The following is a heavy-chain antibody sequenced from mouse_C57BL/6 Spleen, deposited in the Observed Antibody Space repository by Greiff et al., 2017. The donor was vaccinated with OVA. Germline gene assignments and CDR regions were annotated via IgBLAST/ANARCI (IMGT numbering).Heavy chain of an antibody. V-gene: IGHV1-59*01. CDR3: ARIYDGYYDY. J-gene: IGHJ2*01. D-gene: IGHD2-3*01. Sequence: QVQLQQSGAELVRPGTSVKLSCKASGYTFTSYWMHWVKQRPGQGLEWIGVIDPSDSYTNYNQKFKGKATLTVDTSSSTAYMQLSSLTSEDSAVYYCARIYDGYYDYWGQGTTLTVSS. CDR2: IDPSDSYT. CDR1: GYTFTSYW.